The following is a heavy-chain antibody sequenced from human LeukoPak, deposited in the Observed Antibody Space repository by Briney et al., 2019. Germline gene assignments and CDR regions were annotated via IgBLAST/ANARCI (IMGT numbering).Heavy chain of an antibody. Sequence: SETLSLTCTVSGGSISSYYWSWIRQPPGKGLEWIGYIYYSGSTNYNPSLKSRVTISVDTPKNQFSLKLSSVTAADTAVYYCARGKIAVAGKPFDYWGQGTLVTVSS. D-gene: IGHD6-19*01. CDR1: GGSISSYY. CDR2: IYYSGST. CDR3: ARGKIAVAGKPFDY. V-gene: IGHV4-59*01. J-gene: IGHJ4*02.